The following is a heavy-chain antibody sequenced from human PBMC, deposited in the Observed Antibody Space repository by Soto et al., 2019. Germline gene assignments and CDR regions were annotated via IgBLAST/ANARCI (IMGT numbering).Heavy chain of an antibody. D-gene: IGHD2-15*01. CDR1: GGSISSPHHN. CDR2: IHYSGST. CDR3: AKDQVRVVVAAAFDY. V-gene: IGHV4-39*02. J-gene: IGHJ4*02. Sequence: SETLSLTCAVSGGSISSPHHNWGWIRQYPGKGLEWIGNIHYSGSTNYNPSLKSRVTISLDTSKNQFSLKLSSVTAADTAVYYCAKDQVRVVVAAAFDYWGQGTLVTVSS.